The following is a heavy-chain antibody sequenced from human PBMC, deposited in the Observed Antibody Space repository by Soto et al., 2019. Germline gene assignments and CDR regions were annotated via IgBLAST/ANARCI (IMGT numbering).Heavy chain of an antibody. Sequence: KPSETLSLTCSVSGGSINSVNYYWSWIRQHPGKGLEWIGYIYYSGSTHYNPSLKSRVTISVDTSENQFSLKLSSVTAADTAVYYCAREGGDGVDYWGQGTLVTVSS. D-gene: IGHD3-16*01. CDR3: AREGGDGVDY. CDR2: IYYSGST. CDR1: GGSINSVNYY. J-gene: IGHJ4*02. V-gene: IGHV4-31*03.